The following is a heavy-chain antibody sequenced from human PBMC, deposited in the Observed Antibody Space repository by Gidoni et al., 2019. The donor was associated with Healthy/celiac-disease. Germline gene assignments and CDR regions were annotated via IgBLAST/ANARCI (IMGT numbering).Heavy chain of an antibody. Sequence: TNYNPSLKSRVTMSVDTSKNQFSLKLSSVTAADTAVYYCARYGGVTYYYDSSGYYLDYWGQGTLVTVSS. J-gene: IGHJ4*02. V-gene: IGHV4-59*10. D-gene: IGHD3-22*01. CDR3: ARYGGVTYYYDSSGYYLDY. CDR2: T.